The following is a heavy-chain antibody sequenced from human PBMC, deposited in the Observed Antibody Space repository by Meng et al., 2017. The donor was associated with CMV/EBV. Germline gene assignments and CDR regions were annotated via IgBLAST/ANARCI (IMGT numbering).Heavy chain of an antibody. D-gene: IGHD6-13*01. Sequence: GESLKISCAASGFTFSSYEMNWVRQAPGKGLEWVSYISSSGSTIYYADSVKGRFTISRDNAKNSLYLQMNSLRAEDTAVYYCARDVSSSWYVEYFQHWGQGTLVTVSS. J-gene: IGHJ1*01. CDR2: ISSSGSTI. V-gene: IGHV3-48*03. CDR1: GFTFSSYE. CDR3: ARDVSSSWYVEYFQH.